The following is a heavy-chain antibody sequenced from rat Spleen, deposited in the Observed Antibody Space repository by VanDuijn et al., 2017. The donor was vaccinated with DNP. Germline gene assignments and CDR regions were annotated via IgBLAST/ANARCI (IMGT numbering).Heavy chain of an antibody. CDR2: IWTGGST. J-gene: IGHJ2*01. V-gene: IGHV2-30*01. Sequence: QVQLKESGPGLVQPSQTLSLTCTVSGFSLTSYNVHWVRQPTGKGLEWMGIIWTGGSTDYNSALKSRLSITWDTSKSQVFFKMNSLQTEDTATYYCARDRGGPWLFDYWGQGVMVTVSS. D-gene: IGHD1-11*01. CDR1: GFSLTSYN. CDR3: ARDRGGPWLFDY.